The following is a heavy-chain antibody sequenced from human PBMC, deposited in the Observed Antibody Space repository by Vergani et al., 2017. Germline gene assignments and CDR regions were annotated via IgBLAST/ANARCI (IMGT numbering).Heavy chain of an antibody. Sequence: QVQLQESGPGLVKPSQTLSLTCTVSGGSISSGSYYWSWIRQPAGKGLEWIGRIYTSGSTNYNPSLKSRVTMSVDTSKNQFSLKLSSVTAADTAVYYCASSRWEGYCSSTSCYTRLADDYWGQGTLVTVSS. CDR3: ASSRWEGYCSSTSCYTRLADDY. D-gene: IGHD2-2*02. CDR2: IYTSGST. V-gene: IGHV4-61*02. CDR1: GGSISSGSYY. J-gene: IGHJ4*02.